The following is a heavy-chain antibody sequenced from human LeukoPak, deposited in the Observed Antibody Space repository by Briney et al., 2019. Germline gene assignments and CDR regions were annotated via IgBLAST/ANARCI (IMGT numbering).Heavy chain of an antibody. D-gene: IGHD2-2*02. J-gene: IGHJ4*02. CDR3: ASVGGAYCPSTSCYSGY. CDR2: IYYGGST. Sequence: GSLRLSCAASGFTVSSNYMSWVRQPPGKGLEWIGTIYYGGSTYYNPSLKSRVTISVDTSRNQFSLKLSSVTAADTAVYYCASVGGAYCPSTSCYSGYWGQGTLVTVSS. CDR1: GFTVSSNY. V-gene: IGHV4-39*01.